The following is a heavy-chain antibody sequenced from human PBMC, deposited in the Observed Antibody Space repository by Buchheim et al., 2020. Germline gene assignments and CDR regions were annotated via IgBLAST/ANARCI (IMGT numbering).Heavy chain of an antibody. V-gene: IGHV5-51*01. J-gene: IGHJ4*02. D-gene: IGHD2-2*01. CDR1: GYSFSNYW. CDR2: IYPGDSST. Sequence: EVQLVQSGAEVKKPGESLKISCKGSGYSFSNYWIGWVRQMPGKGLEWMAMIYPGDSSTKYSPSFQAQVTISADKSSSPAYLQWSSLKAADTAMYCCARARGYCSSSSCYDFDCWGQGT. CDR3: ARARGYCSSSSCYDFDC.